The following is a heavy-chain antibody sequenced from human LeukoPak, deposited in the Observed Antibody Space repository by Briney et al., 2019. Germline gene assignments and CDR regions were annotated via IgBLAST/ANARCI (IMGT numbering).Heavy chain of an antibody. J-gene: IGHJ4*02. Sequence: SETLSLTCAVYGGSFSGYYWSWIRQPPGKGLEWIGEINHSGSTNYNPSLKSRVTISVDTSKNQFSLKLSSVTAADTAVYYCASEYSSSSGDYWGQGTLVTVSS. D-gene: IGHD6-6*01. CDR1: GGSFSGYY. CDR3: ASEYSSSSGDY. CDR2: INHSGST. V-gene: IGHV4-34*01.